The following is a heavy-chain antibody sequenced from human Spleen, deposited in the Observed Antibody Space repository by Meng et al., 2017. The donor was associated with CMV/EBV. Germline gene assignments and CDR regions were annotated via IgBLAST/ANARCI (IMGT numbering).Heavy chain of an antibody. CDR3: ARIKRYCTGGSCSSTGYYGMDV. CDR2: INPNSGGT. CDR1: GYTFTGYY. J-gene: IGHJ6*02. Sequence: ASVKVSCKTSGYTFTGYYMHWVRQAPGQGLEWMGWINPNSGGTNYAQKFQGRVTMTRDSSTTTAYMELSRLRSDDMAVYYCARIKRYCTGGSCSSTGYYGMDVWGQGTTVTVSS. V-gene: IGHV1-2*02. D-gene: IGHD2-15*01.